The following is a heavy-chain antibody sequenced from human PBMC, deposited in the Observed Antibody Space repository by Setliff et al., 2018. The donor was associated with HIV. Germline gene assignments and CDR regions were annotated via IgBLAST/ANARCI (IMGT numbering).Heavy chain of an antibody. D-gene: IGHD4-4*01. Sequence: SKTLSLTCSVSGGSLISGGYYWSWIRQHPGKGLEWIGYVYYTGKTYYNPSLEGRISMSVDTSKNQFSLKLTSVTAADTAIYYCARDLTSNSNCFEPWGQGTQVTVSS. CDR3: ARDLTSNSNCFEP. CDR2: VYYTGKT. CDR1: GGSLISGGYY. V-gene: IGHV4-31*03. J-gene: IGHJ5*02.